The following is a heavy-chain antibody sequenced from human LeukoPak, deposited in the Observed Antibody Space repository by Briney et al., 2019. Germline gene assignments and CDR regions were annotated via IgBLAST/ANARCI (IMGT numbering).Heavy chain of an antibody. J-gene: IGHJ4*02. CDR1: GFTFSSYA. CDR3: ARGQPIAVAGTFFDY. Sequence: PGGSLRLSCAASGFTFSSYAMHWVRQAPGKGLEWVAVISYDGSNKYYADSVKGRFTISRDNSKNTLYLQMNSLGAEDTAVYYCARGQPIAVAGTFFDYWGQGTLVTVSS. D-gene: IGHD6-19*01. V-gene: IGHV3-30-3*01. CDR2: ISYDGSNK.